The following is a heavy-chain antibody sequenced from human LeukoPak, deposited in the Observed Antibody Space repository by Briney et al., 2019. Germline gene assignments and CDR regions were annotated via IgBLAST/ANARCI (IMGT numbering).Heavy chain of an antibody. CDR2: IYYSGST. Sequence: LTXXVAGGSISSXXWSXIRQXPXXXXXXIGXIYYSGSTYYNPSLKSRVTISVDTSKNQFSLKLSSVTAADTAVYYCARETYYYDSSGYYYFDYWGQGTLVTVSS. CDR1: GGSISSXX. V-gene: IGHV4-59*12. D-gene: IGHD3-22*01. J-gene: IGHJ4*02. CDR3: ARETYYYDSSGYYYFDY.